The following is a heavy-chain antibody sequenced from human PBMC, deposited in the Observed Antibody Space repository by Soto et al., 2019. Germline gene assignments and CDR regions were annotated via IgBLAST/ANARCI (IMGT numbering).Heavy chain of an antibody. CDR1: GYTFTSYY. J-gene: IGHJ4*02. Sequence: GASVKASCKASGYTFTSYYMHWVRQAPGQGLEWMGIINPSGGSTSYAQKFQGRVTMTRDTSTSTVYMELNSLRSEDTAVYYCAKEYYGWGSHDPRFDYWGQGTLVTVAS. D-gene: IGHD3-10*01. CDR3: AKEYYGWGSHDPRFDY. CDR2: INPSGGST. V-gene: IGHV1-46*01.